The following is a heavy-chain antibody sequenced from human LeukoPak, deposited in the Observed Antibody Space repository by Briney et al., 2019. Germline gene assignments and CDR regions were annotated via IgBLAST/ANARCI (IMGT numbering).Heavy chain of an antibody. CDR2: INHSGST. CDR3: ARLPLGAFGEVLNFDS. V-gene: IGHV4-34*01. CDR1: GGSFSGYY. J-gene: IGHJ4*02. D-gene: IGHD3-16*01. Sequence: SETLSLTCAVYGGSFSGYYWSWIRQPPGKGLEWIGEINHSGSTNYNPSLKSRVTISVDTSKNQFSLKLSSVTAADTAVYYCARLPLGAFGEVLNFDSWGQGTLVTVSS.